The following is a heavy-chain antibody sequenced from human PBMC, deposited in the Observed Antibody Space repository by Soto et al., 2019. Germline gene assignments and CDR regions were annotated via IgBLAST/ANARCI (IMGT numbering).Heavy chain of an antibody. CDR3: ANDAVRGIIAAAGPPYGMDV. V-gene: IGHV3-30*18. CDR2: ISYDGSNK. J-gene: IGHJ6*02. Sequence: PGPSLTLSCAASGFTFSSYGMHLVRQAPGKGLEWVAVISYDGSNKYYADSVKGRFTISRDNSKNTLYLQMNSLRAEDTAVYYCANDAVRGIIAAAGPPYGMDVWGQGTTVTVSS. D-gene: IGHD6-13*01. CDR1: GFTFSSYG.